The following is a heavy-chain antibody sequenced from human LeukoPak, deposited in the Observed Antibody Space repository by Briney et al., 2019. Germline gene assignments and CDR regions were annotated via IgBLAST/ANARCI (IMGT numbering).Heavy chain of an antibody. J-gene: IGHJ4*02. D-gene: IGHD2-8*01. CDR2: ITGSGNTT. CDR1: GFHFNTYA. CDR3: AEGQAMASN. Sequence: PGGSLRLSCAASGFHFNTYAMSWVRQAPGKGLDWVSSITGSGNTTYYADSVKGRFTISRDNSKNTLYLQMISLRAEDTALYYCAEGQAMASNWGQGTLVTVSP. V-gene: IGHV3-23*01.